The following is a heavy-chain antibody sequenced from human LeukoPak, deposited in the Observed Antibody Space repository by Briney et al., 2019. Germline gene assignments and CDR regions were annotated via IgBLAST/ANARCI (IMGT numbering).Heavy chain of an antibody. CDR1: GFTFSSYG. CDR3: ARDWSSKYPYYYGMDV. CDR2: IWYDGSNK. Sequence: GGSLRLSCAASGFTFSSYGMHWVRQAPGKGLEWVAVIWYDGSNKYYADSVKGRFTISRDNSKNTLYLQMNSLTAEDTAVYYCARDWSSKYPYYYGMDVWGQGTTVTVSS. J-gene: IGHJ6*02. D-gene: IGHD4-11*01. V-gene: IGHV3-33*01.